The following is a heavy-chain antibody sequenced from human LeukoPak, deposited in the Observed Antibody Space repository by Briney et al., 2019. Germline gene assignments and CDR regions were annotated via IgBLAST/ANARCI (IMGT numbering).Heavy chain of an antibody. Sequence: GGSLRLSCGASGFTFCSFGMTWVRQAPGKGLEWVSFISSTGTTIYYADSVKGRFTISRDNAQNSLYLQMNSLRAEDTAVYYCALIIGNNGLFDYWGQGTLVTVSS. CDR3: ALIIGNNGLFDY. CDR1: GFTFCSFG. D-gene: IGHD2-8*01. V-gene: IGHV3-48*01. CDR2: ISSTGTTI. J-gene: IGHJ4*02.